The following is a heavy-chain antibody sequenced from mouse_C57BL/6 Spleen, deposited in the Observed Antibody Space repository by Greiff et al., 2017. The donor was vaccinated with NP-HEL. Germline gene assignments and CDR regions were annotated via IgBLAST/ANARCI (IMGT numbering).Heavy chain of an antibody. D-gene: IGHD2-4*01. CDR3: ARGDDYVYYAMDY. CDR2: INPSSGYT. Sequence: QVQLQQSGAELARPGASVKMSCKASGYTFTSYTMHWVKQRPGQGLEWIGYINPSSGYTKYNQKFKDKATLTADKSSSTAYMQLSSLTSEDSAVYYCARGDDYVYYAMDYWGQGTSVTVSS. J-gene: IGHJ4*01. CDR1: GYTFTSYT. V-gene: IGHV1-4*01.